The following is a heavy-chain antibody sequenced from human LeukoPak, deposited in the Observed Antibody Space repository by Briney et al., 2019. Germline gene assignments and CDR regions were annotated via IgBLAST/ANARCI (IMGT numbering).Heavy chain of an antibody. CDR1: GFTFSSYA. CDR3: ARDDIRGYSYGFVY. J-gene: IGHJ4*02. V-gene: IGHV3-30-3*01. Sequence: GGSLRLSCAASGFTFSSYAMHWVRQAPGKGLEWVAVISYDGSNKYYADSVKGRFTISRDNSKNTLYLQMNSLRAKDTAVYYCARDDIRGYSYGFVYWGQGTLVTVSS. D-gene: IGHD5-18*01. CDR2: ISYDGSNK.